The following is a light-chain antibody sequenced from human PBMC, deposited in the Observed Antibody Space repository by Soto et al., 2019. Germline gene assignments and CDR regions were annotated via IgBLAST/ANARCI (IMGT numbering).Light chain of an antibody. CDR3: QLLNNYPLLT. CDR1: QGISSF. V-gene: IGKV1-9*01. CDR2: AAS. Sequence: IQLTQSPSSLSASVGDRFTITCRASQGISSFLAWYQQKPGKAPKLLIYAASTLQSGVPSRFSGRGSGTDFTLTISSLQPEDFATYYCQLLNNYPLLTFGGGTKVDIK. J-gene: IGKJ4*01.